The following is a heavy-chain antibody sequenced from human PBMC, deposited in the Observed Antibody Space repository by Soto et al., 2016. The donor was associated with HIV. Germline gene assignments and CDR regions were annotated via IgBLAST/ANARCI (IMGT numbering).Heavy chain of an antibody. D-gene: IGHD2-21*02. CDR1: GFTFSSYS. CDR2: ISSSSSTI. Sequence: EVQLVESGGGLVQPGGSLRLSCAASGFTFSSYSMNWVRQAPGKGLEWVSYISSSSSTIYYADSVKGRFTIPRDNAKNSLYLQMNSLRAEDTAVYYCARDPNDYGGNYHLLDYVGQGTLVTVSS. J-gene: IGHJ4*02. V-gene: IGHV3-48*01. CDR3: ARDPNDYGGNYHLLDY.